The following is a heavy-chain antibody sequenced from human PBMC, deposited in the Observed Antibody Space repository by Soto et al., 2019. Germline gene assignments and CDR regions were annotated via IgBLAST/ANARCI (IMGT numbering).Heavy chain of an antibody. J-gene: IGHJ4*02. CDR3: ARNRRFQPSLPADY. Sequence: ASVKVSCKASGYTFTSYGISWVRQAPGQGLEWMGWISAYNGNTNYAQKLQGRVTMTTDTSTSTAYMELRSLRSDDTAVYYCARNRRFQPSLPADYWGQGTLVTVSS. CDR1: GYTFTSYG. V-gene: IGHV1-18*01. D-gene: IGHD3-10*01. CDR2: ISAYNGNT.